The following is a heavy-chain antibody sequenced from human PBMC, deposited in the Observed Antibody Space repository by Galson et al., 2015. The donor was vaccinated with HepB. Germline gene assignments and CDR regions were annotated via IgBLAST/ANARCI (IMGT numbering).Heavy chain of an antibody. CDR1: GYSISSGYY. CDR3: ARTMTTNWFDP. V-gene: IGHV4-38-2*02. Sequence: ETLSLTCTVSGYSISSGYYWGWIRQPPGKGLEWIGSIYHSGSTYYNPSLKSRVTISVDTSKNQFSLKLSSVTAADTAVYYCARTMTTNWFDPWGQGTLVTVSS. J-gene: IGHJ5*02. D-gene: IGHD4-11*01. CDR2: IYHSGST.